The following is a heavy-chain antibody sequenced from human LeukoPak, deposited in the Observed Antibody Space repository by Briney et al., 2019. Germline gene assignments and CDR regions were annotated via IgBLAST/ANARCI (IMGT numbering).Heavy chain of an antibody. Sequence: GGSLRLSCAASGFTVSSNYMSWLRQAPGKGLDSLSVIYSGGSTYYADSVKGRFTISRDNSKNTLYLQMNSLRAEDTAVYYCARGIWFGELSTFDYWGQGTLVTVSS. D-gene: IGHD3-10*01. CDR2: IYSGGST. J-gene: IGHJ4*02. CDR3: ARGIWFGELSTFDY. CDR1: GFTVSSNY. V-gene: IGHV3-53*01.